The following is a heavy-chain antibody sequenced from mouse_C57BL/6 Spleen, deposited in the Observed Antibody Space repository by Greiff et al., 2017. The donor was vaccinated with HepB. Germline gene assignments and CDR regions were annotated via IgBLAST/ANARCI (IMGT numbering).Heavy chain of an antibody. D-gene: IGHD1-1*01. CDR1: GYTFTSYW. J-gene: IGHJ1*03. CDR3: ARGEDYYGSSHWYFDV. CDR2: INPSNGGT. V-gene: IGHV1-53*01. Sequence: QVQLQQPGTELVKPGASVKLSCKASGYTFTSYWMHWVKQRPGQGLEWIGNINPSNGGTNYNEKFKSKATLTVDKSSSTSYMQLSSLTSEDSAVYYCARGEDYYGSSHWYFDVWGTGTTVTVSS.